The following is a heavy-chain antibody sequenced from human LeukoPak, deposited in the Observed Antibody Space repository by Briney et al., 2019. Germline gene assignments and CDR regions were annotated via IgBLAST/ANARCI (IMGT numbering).Heavy chain of an antibody. D-gene: IGHD6-6*01. CDR2: ISSGSSYL. J-gene: IGHJ4*02. CDR1: GFTSSSYS. CDR3: ARDHLTYSSSSDFDY. Sequence: PGGSLRLSCAASGFTSSSYSMNWVRQAPGKGLEWVSSISSGSSYLYYADSMKGRFTISRDNAKNSLYLQMNSLRAEDTAVYYCARDHLTYSSSSDFDYWGQGTLVTVSS. V-gene: IGHV3-21*01.